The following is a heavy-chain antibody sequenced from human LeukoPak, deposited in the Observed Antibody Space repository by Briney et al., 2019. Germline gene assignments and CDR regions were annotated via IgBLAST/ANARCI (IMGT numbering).Heavy chain of an antibody. CDR3: GRHAGNSHVDY. V-gene: IGHV4-4*02. CDR2: IYHSGNT. Sequence: KPSGTLSLTCAVSGGSISSCNWWTWVRQPPGKGLEWIGEIYHSGNTNYNPSLKSRVTMSVDKSNNQFSLWLNSVTAADTAVYYWGRHAGNSHVDYWGQGTLVTVSS. CDR1: GGSISSCNW. D-gene: IGHD4-23*01. J-gene: IGHJ4*02.